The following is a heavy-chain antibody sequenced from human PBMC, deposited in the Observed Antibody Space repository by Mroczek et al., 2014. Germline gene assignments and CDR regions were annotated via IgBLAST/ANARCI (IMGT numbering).Heavy chain of an antibody. CDR1: GYTFTSYD. CDR2: MNPNSGNT. J-gene: IGHJ5*02. D-gene: IGHD4-11*01. CDR3: ARGVYSNYGEDFWFDP. V-gene: IGHV1-8*01. Sequence: QVQLVQSGAEVKKPGASVKVSCKASGYTFTSYDINWVRQATGQGLEWMGWMNPNSGNTGYAQKFQGRVTMTRNTSISTAYMELSSLRSEDTAVYYCARGVYSNYGEDFWFDPWGQGTLVTVSS.